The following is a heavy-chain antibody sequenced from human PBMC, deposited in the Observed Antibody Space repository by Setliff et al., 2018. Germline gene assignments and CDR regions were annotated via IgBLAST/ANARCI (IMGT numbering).Heavy chain of an antibody. CDR3: VRDWASGDYQ. J-gene: IGHJ4*02. CDR1: GFTFGSYW. V-gene: IGHV3-7*01. Sequence: PGGSLRLSCAASGFTFGSYWITWVRQAPEKGLEWVANIHQDGSERHYVDSVKGRFTISRDNAKNSLFLQMNILEVEDTAVYYCVRDWASGDYQWGRGTLVTVSS. D-gene: IGHD3-16*01. CDR2: IHQDGSER.